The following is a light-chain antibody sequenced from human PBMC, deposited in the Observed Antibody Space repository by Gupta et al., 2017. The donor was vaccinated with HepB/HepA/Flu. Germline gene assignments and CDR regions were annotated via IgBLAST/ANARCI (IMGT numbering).Light chain of an antibody. J-gene: IGLJ3*02. CDR1: SSDVGSYNR. Sequence: QSALTQPPSVSGSPGQSVTISCTGTSSDVGSYNRVSWYQQPPGTAPKLIIYDVTNRPSGVPDRCSGSKSGNTAYLTXSXLQAEDXAQYYCSSYTSSTTGVVGGGTKLTVL. V-gene: IGLV2-18*02. CDR2: DVT. CDR3: SSYTSSTTGV.